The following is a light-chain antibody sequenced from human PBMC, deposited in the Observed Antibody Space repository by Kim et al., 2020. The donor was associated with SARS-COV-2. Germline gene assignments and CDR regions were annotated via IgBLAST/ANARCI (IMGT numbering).Light chain of an antibody. CDR1: CSDVGGYYV. CDR2: SVN. V-gene: IGLV2-14*03. Sequence: GQSITISSAGTCSDVGGYYVVSWYQQHPGKAPKLMIYSVNNRPSGISDRFSGSKSGNTASLTISGLQAEDEAYYYCSSYTSSSTVVFGGGTQLTVL. CDR3: SSYTSSSTVV. J-gene: IGLJ2*01.